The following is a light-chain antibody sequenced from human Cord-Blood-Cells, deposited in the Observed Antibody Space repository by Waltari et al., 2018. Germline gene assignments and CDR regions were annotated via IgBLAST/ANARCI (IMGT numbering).Light chain of an antibody. J-gene: IGKJ1*01. CDR1: QSISSW. V-gene: IGKV1-5*01. CDR2: DAS. Sequence: DIPMTQSPSPLSASVGDRVTITCRASQSISSWLAWYQQKPGKAPKLLIYDASSLESGVPSRFSGSGSGTEFTLTISSLQPDDFATYYCQQYNSYSRTFGQGTKVEIK. CDR3: QQYNSYSRT.